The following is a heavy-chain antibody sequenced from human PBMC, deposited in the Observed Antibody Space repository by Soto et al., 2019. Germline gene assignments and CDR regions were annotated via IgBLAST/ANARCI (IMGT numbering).Heavy chain of an antibody. V-gene: IGHV4-34*01. CDR3: ARGFRYRYGYLGYYYYGMDV. D-gene: IGHD5-18*01. J-gene: IGHJ6*02. CDR2: INHSGST. Sequence: QVQLQQWGAGLLKPSETLSLTCAVYGGSFSGYYWSWIRQPPGKGLEWIGEINHSGSTNYNPSLKSRVTISVDTSKNQFSLKLISVTAADTAVYYCARGFRYRYGYLGYYYYGMDVWGQGTTVTVSS. CDR1: GGSFSGYY.